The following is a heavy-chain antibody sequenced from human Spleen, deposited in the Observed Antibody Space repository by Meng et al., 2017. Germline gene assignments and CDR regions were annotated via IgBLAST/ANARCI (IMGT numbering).Heavy chain of an antibody. Sequence: SETLSLTCTVSGGSISSYYWSWIRQPPGKGLEWIGYIYYTGSTNYNPSLKSRVTISVDTSKNQFSLKVTSVTAADTAVYYCVREMTGSYYFDHWGQGTLVTVSS. V-gene: IGHV4-59*01. CDR1: GGSISSYY. CDR2: IYYTGST. CDR3: VREMTGSYYFDH. D-gene: IGHD3-10*01. J-gene: IGHJ4*02.